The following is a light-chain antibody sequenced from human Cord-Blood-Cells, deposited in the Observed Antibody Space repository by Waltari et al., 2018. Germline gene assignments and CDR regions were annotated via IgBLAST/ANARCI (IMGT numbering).Light chain of an antibody. CDR3: CSYAGSYSHVV. Sequence: QSALTQPRSVSGSPGQSVTISCTGTSSDVGGYNYVSWYQQHPGKAPKLMIYDVSKRPSGGPVRFSGSKFGNTASLTISGLQAEDEADYSCCSYAGSYSHVVFGGGTKLTVL. CDR2: DVS. CDR1: SSDVGGYNY. V-gene: IGLV2-11*01. J-gene: IGLJ2*01.